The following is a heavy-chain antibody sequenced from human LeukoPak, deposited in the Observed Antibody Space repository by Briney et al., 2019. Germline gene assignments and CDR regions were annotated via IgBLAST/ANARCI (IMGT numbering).Heavy chain of an antibody. CDR1: GYTFTGYY. CDR3: ARVRSSYDAFDI. CDR2: INPNSGGT. Sequence: GASVKVSCKASGYTFTGYYMHWVRQAPGQELEWMGWINPNSGGTNYAQKFQGRVTMTRDTSISTAYMELSRLRSDDTAVYYCARVRSSYDAFDIWGQGTMVTVSS. V-gene: IGHV1-2*02. J-gene: IGHJ3*02. D-gene: IGHD3-10*01.